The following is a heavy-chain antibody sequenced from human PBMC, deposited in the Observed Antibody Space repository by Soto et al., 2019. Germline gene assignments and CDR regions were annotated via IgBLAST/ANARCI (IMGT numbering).Heavy chain of an antibody. CDR3: ARDQEPSTLYYDYYYMDV. V-gene: IGHV1-46*03. J-gene: IGHJ6*03. CDR2: INPSGGST. Sequence: ASVKVSCKASGYTFTSYYIHWVRQAPGQGLEWMGIINPSGGSTSYAQKFQVRVTMTRDRSTSTVYMEVSGLRSEDTALYYCARDQEPSTLYYDYYYMDVWGKGTTVTVSS. CDR1: GYTFTSYY.